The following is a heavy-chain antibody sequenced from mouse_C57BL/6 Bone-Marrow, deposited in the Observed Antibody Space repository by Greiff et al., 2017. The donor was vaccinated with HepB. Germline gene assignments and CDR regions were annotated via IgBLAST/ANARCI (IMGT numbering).Heavy chain of an antibody. V-gene: IGHV5-16*01. Sequence: LQQSEGGLVQPGSSMKLSCTASGFTFSDYYMAWVRQVPEKGLEWVANINYDGSSTYYLDSLKSRFIISRDNAKNILYLQMSSLKSEDTATYYCARDPLYYYGSRYWYFDVWGTGTTVTVSS. CDR3: ARDPLYYYGSRYWYFDV. J-gene: IGHJ1*03. CDR1: GFTFSDYY. D-gene: IGHD1-1*01. CDR2: INYDGSST.